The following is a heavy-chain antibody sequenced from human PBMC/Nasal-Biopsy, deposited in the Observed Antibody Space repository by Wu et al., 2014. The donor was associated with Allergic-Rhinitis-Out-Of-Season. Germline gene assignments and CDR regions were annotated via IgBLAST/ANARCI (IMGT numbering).Heavy chain of an antibody. Sequence: LRLSCAASGFTFSSYEMKWVRQAPGKGLEWVSHISGSGSTIYYPDSVKGRFTISRDNAKNSLYLQMNSLRAEDTAVYYCARGTFSGYDYFDYWGPGHPGHRLL. J-gene: IGHJ4*02. CDR2: ISGSGSTI. V-gene: IGHV3-48*03. D-gene: IGHD5-12*01. CDR1: GFTFSSYE. CDR3: ARGTFSGYDYFDY.